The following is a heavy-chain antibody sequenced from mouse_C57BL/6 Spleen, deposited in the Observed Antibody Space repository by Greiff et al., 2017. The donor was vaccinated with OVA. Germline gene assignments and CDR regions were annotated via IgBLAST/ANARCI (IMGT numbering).Heavy chain of an antibody. CDR3: AKTAQALAWFAY. V-gene: IGHV5-17*01. CDR1: GFTFSDYG. CDR2: ISSSSSTI. D-gene: IGHD3-2*02. J-gene: IGHJ3*01. Sequence: DVKLVESGGGLVKPGGSLKLSCAASGFTFSDYGMHWVRQTPEKGLEWVAYISSSSSTIYYADKVKGRFTISRDNAKNTPFLQMNSLRSEDTAVYEFAKTAQALAWFAYWGQGTLVTVSA.